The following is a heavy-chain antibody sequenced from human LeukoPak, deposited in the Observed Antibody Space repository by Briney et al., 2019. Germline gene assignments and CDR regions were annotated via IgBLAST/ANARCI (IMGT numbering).Heavy chain of an antibody. CDR2: ISGSGGST. CDR3: AKPDYYSGSYFSAFDI. J-gene: IGHJ3*02. Sequence: GSLRLSCAASGFTFSSYAMSWVRQAPGKGLEWVSAISGSGGSTYYADSVKGRFTIYRDNSKNTLYLQMNSLRAEDTAVYYCAKPDYYSGSYFSAFDIWGQGTMVTVSS. CDR1: GFTFSSYA. D-gene: IGHD1-26*01. V-gene: IGHV3-23*01.